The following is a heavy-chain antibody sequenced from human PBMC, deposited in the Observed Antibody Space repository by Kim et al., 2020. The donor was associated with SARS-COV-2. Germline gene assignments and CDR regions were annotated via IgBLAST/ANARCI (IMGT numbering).Heavy chain of an antibody. CDR2: VSAYNGNT. V-gene: IGHV1-18*04. J-gene: IGHJ6*02. CDR1: GYTFTSYG. Sequence: ASVKVSCKASGYTFTSYGISWVRQAPGQGLEWMGWVSAYNGNTNYAQKLQGRVTMTTDTSTSTAYMEQRSLRSDDTAVYYCARDSDRRLLWFGELGYGMDVWGQGTTVTVSS. D-gene: IGHD3-10*01. CDR3: ARDSDRRLLWFGELGYGMDV.